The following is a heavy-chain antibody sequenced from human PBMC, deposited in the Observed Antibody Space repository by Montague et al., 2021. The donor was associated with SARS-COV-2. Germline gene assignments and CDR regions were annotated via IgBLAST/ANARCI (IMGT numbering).Heavy chain of an antibody. D-gene: IGHD5-18*01. Sequence: SLRLSCAASGFTFSRYCMTWVRQAPGKGLEWVSSISTSSSYIYYADSVKGRFTISSDNAKNSLYLQMNSLRAGDMAVYYCANLYSYGSWGQGTLVTVSS. V-gene: IGHV3-21*01. CDR1: GFTFSRYC. J-gene: IGHJ4*02. CDR2: ISTSSSYI. CDR3: ANLYSYGS.